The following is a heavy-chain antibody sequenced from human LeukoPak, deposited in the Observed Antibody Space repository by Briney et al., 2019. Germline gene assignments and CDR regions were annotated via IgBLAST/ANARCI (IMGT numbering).Heavy chain of an antibody. Sequence: PSETLSLTCTVSGGSISSSYWSWIRQPPGKGLEWIGYIYYSGSANYNPPLKSRVTISVDTSKNQFSLKLSSVTAADTAVYYCARGYCSGGSCPFDYWGQGTLVTVSS. D-gene: IGHD2-15*01. J-gene: IGHJ4*02. CDR3: ARGYCSGGSCPFDY. V-gene: IGHV4-59*01. CDR2: IYYSGSA. CDR1: GGSISSSY.